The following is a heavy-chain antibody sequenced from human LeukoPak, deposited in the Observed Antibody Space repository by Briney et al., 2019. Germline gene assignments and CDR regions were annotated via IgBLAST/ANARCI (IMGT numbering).Heavy chain of an antibody. Sequence: ASVKVSCKASGYTLTGYYMHWVRQAPGQGLEWMGIINPSGGSTSYAQKFQGRVTMTRDMSTSTVYMELSSLRSEDTAMYYCARGAIFGVVSRYSYFDYWGQGTLVTVSS. CDR3: ARGAIFGVVSRYSYFDY. D-gene: IGHD3-3*01. V-gene: IGHV1-46*01. CDR2: INPSGGST. J-gene: IGHJ4*02. CDR1: GYTLTGYY.